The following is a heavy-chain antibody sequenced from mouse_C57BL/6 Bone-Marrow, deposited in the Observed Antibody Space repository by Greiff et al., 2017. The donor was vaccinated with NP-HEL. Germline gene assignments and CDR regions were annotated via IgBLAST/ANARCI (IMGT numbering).Heavy chain of an antibody. V-gene: IGHV1-50*01. CDR2: IDPSDSYT. J-gene: IGHJ2*01. D-gene: IGHD2-3*01. Sequence: VQLQQPGAELVKPGASVKLSCKASGYTFTSYWMQWVKQRPGQGLEWIGEIDPSDSYTNYNQKFKGKATLTVDTSSSTAYMQLSSLTSEDSAVYYCARERLDGYYFYFDYWGQGTTLTVSS. CDR3: ARERLDGYYFYFDY. CDR1: GYTFTSYW.